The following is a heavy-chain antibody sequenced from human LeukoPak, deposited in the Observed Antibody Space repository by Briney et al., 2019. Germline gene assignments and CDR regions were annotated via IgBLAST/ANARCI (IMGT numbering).Heavy chain of an antibody. CDR2: IWYDGSNK. D-gene: IGHD3-22*01. J-gene: IGHJ4*02. V-gene: IGHV3-33*01. Sequence: GGSLRLSCAASGFTFSNHGMHWVRQAPGKGPEWVALIWYDGSNKYYGDSVKGRFTISRDNSKNTVYLQMNSLRAEDTAVYYCARSSRSYYYDSSGYYFDYWGQGTLVTVSS. CDR3: ARSSRSYYYDSSGYYFDY. CDR1: GFTFSNHG.